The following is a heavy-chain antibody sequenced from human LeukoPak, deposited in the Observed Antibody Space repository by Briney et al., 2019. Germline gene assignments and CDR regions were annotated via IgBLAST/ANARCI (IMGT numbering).Heavy chain of an antibody. CDR2: ISGGGSTI. Sequence: TGGSLRLSCAASGFTFSSYEMNWVRQAPGKGLEWVSYISGGGSTIYYADSVKGRFTISRDNAKNSLYLQMNSLRAEDTAVYYCASLGSSSWWTYWGQGTLVTVSS. D-gene: IGHD6-13*01. CDR1: GFTFSSYE. V-gene: IGHV3-48*03. J-gene: IGHJ4*02. CDR3: ASLGSSSWWTY.